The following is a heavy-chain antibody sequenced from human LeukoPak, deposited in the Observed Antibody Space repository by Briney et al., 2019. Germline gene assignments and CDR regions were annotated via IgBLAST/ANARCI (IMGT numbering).Heavy chain of an antibody. D-gene: IGHD3-22*01. CDR3: ARPTMIKPRGAFDI. CDR1: GYPFTSYG. CDR2: ISAYNGNT. J-gene: IGHJ3*02. Sequence: ASVKVSCKASGYPFTSYGISWVRQAPGQGLEWMGWISAYNGNTNYAQKLQGRVTMTTDTSTSTAYMELRSLRSDDTAVYYCARPTMIKPRGAFDIWGQGTMVTVSS. V-gene: IGHV1-18*01.